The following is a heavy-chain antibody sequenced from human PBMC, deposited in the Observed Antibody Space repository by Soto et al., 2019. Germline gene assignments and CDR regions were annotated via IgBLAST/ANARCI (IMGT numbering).Heavy chain of an antibody. Sequence: GESLKISCAASGFTFSSYAMSWVRQAPGKGLEWVSSISGSGGSSYYADSVKGRFTISRDNSKNTLYLQMNSLRVEDTAVYYCAKDATGLRYFDWQLSDYYMDVWGKGTTVTVSS. V-gene: IGHV3-23*01. CDR3: AKDATGLRYFDWQLSDYYMDV. CDR2: ISGSGGSS. D-gene: IGHD3-9*01. CDR1: GFTFSSYA. J-gene: IGHJ6*03.